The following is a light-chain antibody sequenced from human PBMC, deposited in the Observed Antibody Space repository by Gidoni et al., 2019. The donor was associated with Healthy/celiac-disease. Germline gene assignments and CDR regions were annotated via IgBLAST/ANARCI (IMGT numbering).Light chain of an antibody. Sequence: IVLTLSPGTLSLSPGERATLSCRASQSVSSSYLAWYQQKPGQAPRRLIYGAYSRANGVPDRFSGSGAGTDITLTISRLDREEIAVYYCQKYGIALWTFGQGTKVEIK. CDR1: QSVSSSY. V-gene: IGKV3-20*01. J-gene: IGKJ1*01. CDR2: GAY. CDR3: QKYGIALWT.